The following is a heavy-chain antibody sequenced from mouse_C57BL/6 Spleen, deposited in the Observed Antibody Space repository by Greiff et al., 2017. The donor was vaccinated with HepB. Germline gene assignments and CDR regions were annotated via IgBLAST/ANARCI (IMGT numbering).Heavy chain of an antibody. D-gene: IGHD2-4*01. CDR3: AREDDYVFAY. CDR1: GYAFSSSW. Sequence: VQLVESGPELVKPGASVKISCKASGYAFSSSWMNWVKQRPGKGLEWIGRIYPGDGDTNYNGKFKGKATLTADKSSSTAYMQLSSLTSEDSAVYFCAREDDYVFAYWGQGTLVTVSA. CDR2: IYPGDGDT. J-gene: IGHJ3*01. V-gene: IGHV1-82*01.